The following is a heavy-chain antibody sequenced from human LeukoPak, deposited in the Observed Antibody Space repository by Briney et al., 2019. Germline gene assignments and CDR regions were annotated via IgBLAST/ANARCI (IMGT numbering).Heavy chain of an antibody. D-gene: IGHD3-10*01. CDR1: GFTFSSYV. Sequence: GGSLRLSCAASGFTFSSYVMNWVRQAPGKGLEWVSVISGGGGSTYYADSVKGRFTISRDNSKNTVYLQMNSLRAEDTAVYYCAKDLISMVRGSAMDVWGQGTTVTVSS. J-gene: IGHJ6*02. CDR3: AKDLISMVRGSAMDV. V-gene: IGHV3-23*01. CDR2: ISGGGGST.